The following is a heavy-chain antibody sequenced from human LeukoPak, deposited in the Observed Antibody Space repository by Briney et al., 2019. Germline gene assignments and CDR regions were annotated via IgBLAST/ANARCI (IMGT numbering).Heavy chain of an antibody. CDR1: IYSIRSTLW. V-gene: IGHV4-28*01. CDR2: IYYSGIT. D-gene: IGHD3-9*01. J-gene: IGHJ2*01. Sequence: PSDTLSLTCAVSIYSIRSTLWWGWVRPPPGKGLEWIGNIYYSGITYYNPFLKSRVTMSVNTSKNHFSLKLSSVTAVDTAVYYCARSTYYNILTGYYGYFDLWGGGTLVTVSS. CDR3: ARSTYYNILTGYYGYFDL.